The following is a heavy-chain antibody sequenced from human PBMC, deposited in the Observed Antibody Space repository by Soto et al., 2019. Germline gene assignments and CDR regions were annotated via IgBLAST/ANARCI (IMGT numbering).Heavy chain of an antibody. D-gene: IGHD3-16*02. Sequence: EVQLVESGGGLVQPGGSLRLSCSTSGLSFRTYWMSWVRQAPGKGLEWVANIKEDGSEEYYVDSVEGRFTISRDSAKNSLYLQMNSLRAEDTALYYCATYPDYNGETYRFRYWGQGTLVTVSS. CDR3: ATYPDYNGETYRFRY. J-gene: IGHJ4*02. V-gene: IGHV3-7*01. CDR2: IKEDGSEE. CDR1: GLSFRTYW.